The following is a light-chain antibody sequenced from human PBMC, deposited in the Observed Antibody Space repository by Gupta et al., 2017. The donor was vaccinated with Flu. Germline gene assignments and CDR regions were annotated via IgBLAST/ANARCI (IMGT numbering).Light chain of an antibody. CDR2: YDD. Sequence: QSVLTQPPSVSAAPRQTVTISCSGSSSNIGNNAVNWYQQFPGKAPKLLIYYDDLLPSGVSDRFSGSKSGTSASLASSGLQYEDEADYYCATWDDSLNVYVFGTGTKVTVL. CDR3: ATWDDSLNVYV. CDR1: SSNIGNNA. J-gene: IGLJ1*01. V-gene: IGLV1-36*01.